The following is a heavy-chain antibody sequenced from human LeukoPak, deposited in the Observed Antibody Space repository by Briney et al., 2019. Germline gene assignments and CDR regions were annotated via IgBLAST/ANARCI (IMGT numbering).Heavy chain of an antibody. CDR1: GDSVSSNSAA. CDR3: ARDVRFFGTSSLDY. J-gene: IGHJ4*02. V-gene: IGHV6-1*01. CDR2: TYYRSKWYN. D-gene: IGHD3-3*01. Sequence: SQTLSLTCAISGDSVSSNSAAWNWIRQSPSRGLEWLGSTYYRSKWYNDYAVSVKSRITINPDTSKNQFFLQLNSVTPEDTAVYYCARDVRFFGTSSLDYWGQGTLVTVSS.